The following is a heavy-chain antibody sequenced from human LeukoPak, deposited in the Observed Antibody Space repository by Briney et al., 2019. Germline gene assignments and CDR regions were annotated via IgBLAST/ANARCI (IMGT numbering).Heavy chain of an antibody. D-gene: IGHD6-13*01. CDR3: ARDQAAAGPLHFDY. J-gene: IGHJ4*02. Sequence: ASVKVSCKASGYTFTGYYMHWVRQAPGHGLEWMGWINPNSGGTNYAQKFQGRVTMTRDTSISTAYMELSRLRSDDTAVYYYARDQAAAGPLHFDYWGQGTLVTVSS. V-gene: IGHV1-2*02. CDR2: INPNSGGT. CDR1: GYTFTGYY.